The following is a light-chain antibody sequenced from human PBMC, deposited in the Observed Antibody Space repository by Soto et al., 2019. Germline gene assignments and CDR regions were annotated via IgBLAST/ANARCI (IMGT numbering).Light chain of an antibody. Sequence: DIVMTQSPDSLAVSLGERATINCKSSQSVLYSSHNKNYLAWYQQKPGQPPKLLIYWASTRESGGPDRFSGSGSGTDFTLTISSLQAEDVAVYYCQQYYSTPLTFGGGTKVEIK. J-gene: IGKJ4*01. CDR2: WAS. CDR1: QSVLYSSHNKNY. V-gene: IGKV4-1*01. CDR3: QQYYSTPLT.